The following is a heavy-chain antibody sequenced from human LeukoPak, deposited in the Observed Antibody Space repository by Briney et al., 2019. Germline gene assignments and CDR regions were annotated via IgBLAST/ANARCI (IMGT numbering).Heavy chain of an antibody. D-gene: IGHD5-24*01. Sequence: GGSLRLSCAASGFTFSSYSMNWVRQAPGKGLEWVSYISSSSSTIYYADSVKGRFTISRDNADNSLYLQLSSLRAEDTAVYYCAREQRTFDYWGQGILVTVSS. V-gene: IGHV3-48*04. CDR1: GFTFSSYS. CDR3: AREQRTFDY. CDR2: ISSSSSTI. J-gene: IGHJ4*02.